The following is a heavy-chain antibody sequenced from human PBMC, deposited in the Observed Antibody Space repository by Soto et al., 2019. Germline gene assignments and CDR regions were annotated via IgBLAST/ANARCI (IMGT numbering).Heavy chain of an antibody. CDR3: ALYYIRTGDTPFKHYYGLAV. Sequence: SETLSLSCTVSGGSISSGGYYWSWIRQQPGKGLEWIGYIYYSGSNYYNPSLKSRVTISVDTSKNQFSLKLSSVTAADTAVYFFALYYIRTGDTPFKHYYGLAVWGQGTTVTVSS. CDR1: GGSISSGGYY. J-gene: IGHJ6*02. D-gene: IGHD7-27*01. CDR2: IYYSGSN. V-gene: IGHV4-31*03.